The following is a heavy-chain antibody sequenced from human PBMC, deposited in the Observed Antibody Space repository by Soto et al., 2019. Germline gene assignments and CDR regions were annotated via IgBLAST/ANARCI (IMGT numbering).Heavy chain of an antibody. D-gene: IGHD4-17*01. V-gene: IGHV3-33*08. CDR2: IWYDGSNK. Sequence: SLRLSCTASVFTFSTYALSWVRQAPGKGLEWVAVIWYDGSNKYYADSVKGRFTISRDNSKNTLYLQMNSLRAEDTAVYYCARDDGYNWFDPWGQGTLVTVSS. J-gene: IGHJ5*02. CDR1: VFTFSTYA. CDR3: ARDDGYNWFDP.